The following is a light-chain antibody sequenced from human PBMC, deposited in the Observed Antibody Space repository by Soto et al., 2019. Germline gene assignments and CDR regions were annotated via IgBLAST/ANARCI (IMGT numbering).Light chain of an antibody. CDR3: QQYNSYSSA. V-gene: IGKV1-5*03. Sequence: DLQMTQSPSTLSASVGDRVTITCRASQYISVWLAWYQQKPGKAPKILIYKASSLQSGVPSRFSGSGSGTEFTLTISSLQPDDFATYYCQQYNSYSSAFGGGTKVEIK. CDR1: QYISVW. J-gene: IGKJ4*01. CDR2: KAS.